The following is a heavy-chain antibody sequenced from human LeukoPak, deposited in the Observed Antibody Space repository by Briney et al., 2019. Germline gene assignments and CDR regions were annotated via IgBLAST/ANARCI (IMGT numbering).Heavy chain of an antibody. Sequence: SETLSLTCTVSGGSISSGSYYWSWIRQPAGKGLEWIGRIYTSGSTNYNPSLKSRVTISVDTSKNQFSLKLSSVTAADTAVYYCARATTVVYFDYWGQGTLVTVSS. D-gene: IGHD4-23*01. V-gene: IGHV4-61*02. CDR1: GGSISSGSYY. CDR2: IYTSGST. CDR3: ARATTVVYFDY. J-gene: IGHJ4*02.